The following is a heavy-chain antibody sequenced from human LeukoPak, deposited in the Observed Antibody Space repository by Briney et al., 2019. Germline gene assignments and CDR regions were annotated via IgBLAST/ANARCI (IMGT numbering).Heavy chain of an antibody. CDR1: GGSISDNSYY. Sequence: SETLSLTCTVSGGSISDNSYYWGWIRQPPGKGLEWIGSMSYSGNTYYNPSLTSRVTISVDTSKNQFPLSLSSVTAADTAVYYCARSVSAYYDFWRPWGQGTLVSVSS. V-gene: IGHV4-39*01. D-gene: IGHD3-3*01. CDR3: ARSVSAYYDFWRP. J-gene: IGHJ5*02. CDR2: MSYSGNT.